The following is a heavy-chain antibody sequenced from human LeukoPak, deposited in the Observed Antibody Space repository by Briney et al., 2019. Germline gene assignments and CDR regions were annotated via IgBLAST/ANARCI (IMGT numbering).Heavy chain of an antibody. Sequence: GGSLRLSCEASGFTFHTYAMSWVRQVPRRGLEWVSAVSTTGASTYYADSVKGRFTISRDNSKNTLSLQMDSLRVEDTALYYCAKDWTTVVTPKGYYFDSWGEGTLVTVSS. D-gene: IGHD4-23*01. CDR1: GFTFHTYA. V-gene: IGHV3-23*01. J-gene: IGHJ4*02. CDR3: AKDWTTVVTPKGYYFDS. CDR2: VSTTGAST.